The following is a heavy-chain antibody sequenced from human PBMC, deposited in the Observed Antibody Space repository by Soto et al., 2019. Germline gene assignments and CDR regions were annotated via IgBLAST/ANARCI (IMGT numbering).Heavy chain of an antibody. J-gene: IGHJ6*02. Sequence: ASVKVSCKASGYTFTSYGISWVRQAPGQGPEWMGWISAYNGNTNYAQKLQGRVTMTTDTSTSTAYMELSSLRSEDTAVYYCARDADYPGDYGMAVWGQGTTVTVSS. CDR1: GYTFTSYG. D-gene: IGHD4-17*01. CDR3: ARDADYPGDYGMAV. V-gene: IGHV1-18*01. CDR2: ISAYNGNT.